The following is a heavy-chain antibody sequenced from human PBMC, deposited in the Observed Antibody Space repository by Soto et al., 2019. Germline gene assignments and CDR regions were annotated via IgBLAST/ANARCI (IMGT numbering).Heavy chain of an antibody. J-gene: IGHJ6*02. V-gene: IGHV4-34*01. CDR3: AREEVSQWFAKRYDRMAV. Sequence: RSETLSLTCAVYGGSFSGYYWSWIRQPPGKGLEWIGEITHSGSTNYNPSLKSRVTISLDTSKNKFSLKLSSMTAADTAVYYCAREEVSQWFAKRYDRMAVWAQRSTV. D-gene: IGHD2-8*01. CDR1: GGSFSGYY. CDR2: ITHSGST.